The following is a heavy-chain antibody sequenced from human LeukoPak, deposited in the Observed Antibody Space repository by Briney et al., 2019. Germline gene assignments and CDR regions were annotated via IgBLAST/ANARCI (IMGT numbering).Heavy chain of an antibody. CDR3: ARDKSSSDPFDY. Sequence: ASVKVSCKSCGYTFTGYFMHWVRQAPGQGLVWMGWINPYSGDTNYAQKFQGRVTMTRDTSISTAYMELSRLRSDDTAVYYCARDKSSSDPFDYWGQGTLVTVSS. V-gene: IGHV1-2*02. D-gene: IGHD6-6*01. J-gene: IGHJ4*02. CDR2: INPYSGDT. CDR1: GYTFTGYF.